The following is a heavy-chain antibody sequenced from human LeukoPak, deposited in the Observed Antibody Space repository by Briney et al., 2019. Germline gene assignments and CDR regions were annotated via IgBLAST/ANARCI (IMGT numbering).Heavy chain of an antibody. V-gene: IGHV3-66*01. Sequence: GGSLRLSCAASGFTVSSNYMSWVRQAPGKGLEWVSVIYDCGSTYYADSVKGRFTISRDNSKNTLYLQMNSLRAEDTAVYYCAKDSGYYDSSGYYYGWYFDLWGRGTLVTVSS. CDR2: IYDCGST. CDR1: GFTVSSNY. D-gene: IGHD3-22*01. J-gene: IGHJ2*01. CDR3: AKDSGYYDSSGYYYGWYFDL.